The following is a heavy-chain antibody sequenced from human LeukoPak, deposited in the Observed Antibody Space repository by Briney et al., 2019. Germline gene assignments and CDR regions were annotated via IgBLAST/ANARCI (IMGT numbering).Heavy chain of an antibody. V-gene: IGHV1-24*01. CDR3: ATGGEAGRFGESQTRLYY. CDR1: GYTLTELS. CDR2: FDPEDGET. D-gene: IGHD3-10*01. Sequence: ASVKVSCKVSGYTLTELSMHWVRQAPGKGLEWMGGFDPEDGETIYAQKFQGRVTMTEDTSTDTAYMELSSLRSEDTAVYYCATGGEAGRFGESQTRLYYWGQGTLSPSPQ. J-gene: IGHJ4*02.